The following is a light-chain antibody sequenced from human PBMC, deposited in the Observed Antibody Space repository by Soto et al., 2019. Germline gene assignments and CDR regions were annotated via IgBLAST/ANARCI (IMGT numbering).Light chain of an antibody. CDR3: QSYDSSLSGYV. V-gene: IGLV1-40*01. CDR1: SSNIGAGYD. CDR2: GNS. Sequence: QSVLTQPPSVSGAPGQRVTISCTGSSSNIGAGYDVHWYQQLPGTAPKLLIYGNSNRPSGVPDRFSGSKSGTSASLAITGRQAEDVADYYCQSYDSSLSGYVFGTWTKLTVL. J-gene: IGLJ1*01.